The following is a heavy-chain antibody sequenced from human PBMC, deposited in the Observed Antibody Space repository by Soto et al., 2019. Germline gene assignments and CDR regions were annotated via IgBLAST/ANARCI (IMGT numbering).Heavy chain of an antibody. V-gene: IGHV1-69*06. CDR2: IIPIFGTA. Sequence: ASVKVSCKASGGTFSSYAISWVRQAPGQGLEWMGGIIPIFGTANYAQKFQGRVTITADKSTSTAYMELSSLRSEDAAVYYCATLVDTAMVTPLRTYYYYGMDVWGQGTTLTVSS. J-gene: IGHJ6*02. D-gene: IGHD5-18*01. CDR1: GGTFSSYA. CDR3: ATLVDTAMVTPLRTYYYYGMDV.